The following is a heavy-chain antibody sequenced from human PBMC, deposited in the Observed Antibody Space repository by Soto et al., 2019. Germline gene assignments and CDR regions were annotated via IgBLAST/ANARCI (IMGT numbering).Heavy chain of an antibody. D-gene: IGHD5-18*01. CDR2: INPNSGGT. CDR3: AKDSSAASGYSFGGEIDY. Sequence: QVQLVQSGAEVKKPGASVKVSCKASGYTFTGHYIYWVRQAPGQGLEWMGWINPNSGGTNYAQKFQGRVTLTRDTSLSTAYMELSRLRSDDTAVYYCAKDSSAASGYSFGGEIDYWGQETQVTVSS. CDR1: GYTFTGHY. V-gene: IGHV1-2*02. J-gene: IGHJ4*02.